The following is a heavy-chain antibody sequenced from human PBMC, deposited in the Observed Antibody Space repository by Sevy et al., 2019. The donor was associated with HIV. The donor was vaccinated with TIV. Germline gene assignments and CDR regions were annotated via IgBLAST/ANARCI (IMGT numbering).Heavy chain of an antibody. Sequence: SETLSLTCTVSCGSISSYYWSWIRQPPGKGLEWIAYMYYSGITNYSPSLKSRLTISIDTSKNHFSLKLRSVTAADTAVYYCARMNYSASAPGSWFDPWGQGTLVTVSS. CDR3: ARMNYSASAPGSWFDP. CDR1: CGSISSYY. V-gene: IGHV4-59*01. D-gene: IGHD1-26*01. J-gene: IGHJ5*02. CDR2: MYYSGIT.